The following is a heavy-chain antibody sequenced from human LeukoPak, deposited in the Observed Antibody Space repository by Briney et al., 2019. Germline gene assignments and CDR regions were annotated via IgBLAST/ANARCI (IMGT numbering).Heavy chain of an antibody. CDR2: MNPNSGNT. Sequence: ASVKVSCKASGYTFTSYDINWVRQATGQGLEWMGWMNPNSGNTGYAQRFQGRVTMTRNTSISTAYMELSSLRSGDTAVYYCARAYSSGLIDYWGQGTLVTVSS. J-gene: IGHJ4*02. CDR3: ARAYSSGLIDY. CDR1: GYTFTSYD. V-gene: IGHV1-8*01. D-gene: IGHD6-19*01.